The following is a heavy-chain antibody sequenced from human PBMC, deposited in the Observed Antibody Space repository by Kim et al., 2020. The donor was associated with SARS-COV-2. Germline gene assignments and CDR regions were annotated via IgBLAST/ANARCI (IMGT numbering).Heavy chain of an antibody. J-gene: IGHJ6*02. D-gene: IGHD3-3*01. CDR1: GYTFTSYY. CDR2: INPSGGST. CDR3: ARDLSNYDFWSGYFGYYYGMGV. Sequence: VKVSCKASGYTFTSYYMHWVRQAPGQGLEWMGIINPSGGSTSYAQKFQGRVTMTRDTSTSTVYMELSSLRSEDTAVYYCARDLSNYDFWSGYFGYYYGMGVWGQGTTVTVSS. V-gene: IGHV1-46*01.